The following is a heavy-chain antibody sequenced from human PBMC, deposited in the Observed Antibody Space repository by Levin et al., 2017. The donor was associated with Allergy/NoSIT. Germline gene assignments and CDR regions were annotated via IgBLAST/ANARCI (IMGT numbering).Heavy chain of an antibody. CDR3: AGEPYGGGDCHKYFQH. J-gene: IGHJ1*01. CDR2: ISSSSSYI. V-gene: IGHV3-21*01. D-gene: IGHD2-21*01. Sequence: GGSLRLSCAASGFTFSSYSMTWVRQAPGKGLEWVSYISSSSSYIYYADSVKGRFTISRDNAKNSLYLQMNSLRAEDTAVYYCAGEPYGGGDCHKYFQHWGQGTLVTVSS. CDR1: GFTFSSYS.